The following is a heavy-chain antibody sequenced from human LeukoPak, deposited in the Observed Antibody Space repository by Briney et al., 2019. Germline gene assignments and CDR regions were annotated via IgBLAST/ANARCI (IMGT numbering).Heavy chain of an antibody. V-gene: IGHV5-51*01. D-gene: IGHD3-10*01. CDR2: IYPGDSDT. CDR1: GYSFTSYW. J-gene: IGHJ5*02. CDR3: ARHPHLWFGVSWFDP. Sequence: GESLKISCKGSGYSFTSYWIGWVRQMPGKGLEWMGIIYPGDSDTRYSPSFQGQVTISADKSISTAYLQWSSLKASDTAMYYRARHPHLWFGVSWFDPWGQGTLVTVSS.